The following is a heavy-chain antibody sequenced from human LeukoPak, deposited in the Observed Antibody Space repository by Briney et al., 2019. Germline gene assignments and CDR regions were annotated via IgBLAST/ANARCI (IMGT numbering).Heavy chain of an antibody. Sequence: GGSLRLSCAASGFSFSSYAMNWVRQAPGKGLEWVSSIDSSSSHIYYADSVKGRFTISRDNTKSSLYLQMNSLRSEDTAVYYCARDSSDIRSLIAHWGQGTLVTVSS. CDR1: GFSFSSYA. D-gene: IGHD2-15*01. J-gene: IGHJ1*01. V-gene: IGHV3-21*04. CDR2: IDSSSSHI. CDR3: ARDSSDIRSLIAH.